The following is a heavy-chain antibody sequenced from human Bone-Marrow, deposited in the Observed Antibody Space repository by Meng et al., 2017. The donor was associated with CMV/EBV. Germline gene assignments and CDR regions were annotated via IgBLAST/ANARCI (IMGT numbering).Heavy chain of an antibody. CDR2: IRYDGSNK. Sequence: GGSLRLSCAASGFTFSSYGMHWVRQAPGKGLEWVAFIRYDGSNKYYADSVKGRFTISRDNSKNTLYLQMNSLRDEDTAVYYCAKGGRWGERYNYPDYWGQGTLVTVS. V-gene: IGHV3-30*02. D-gene: IGHD3-10*01. CDR1: GFTFSSYG. CDR3: AKGGRWGERYNYPDY. J-gene: IGHJ4*02.